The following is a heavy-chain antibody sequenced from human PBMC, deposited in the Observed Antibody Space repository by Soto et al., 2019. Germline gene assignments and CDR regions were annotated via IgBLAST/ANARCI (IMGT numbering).Heavy chain of an antibody. CDR1: GFTFSDYY. V-gene: IGHV3-11*01. Sequence: GGSLRLSCAASGFTFSDYYMSWIRQAPGKGLEWVSYISSSGSTIYYADSVKGRFTISRDNAKNSLYLQMNSLRAEDTAVYYCARDLPLSDFWSGYYGTFDIWGQGTMVTVS. J-gene: IGHJ3*02. D-gene: IGHD3-3*01. CDR2: ISSSGSTI. CDR3: ARDLPLSDFWSGYYGTFDI.